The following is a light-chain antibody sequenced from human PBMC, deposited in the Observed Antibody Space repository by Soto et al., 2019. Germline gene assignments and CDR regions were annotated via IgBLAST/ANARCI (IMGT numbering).Light chain of an antibody. CDR3: CSYAGSQVV. CDR2: DVS. J-gene: IGLJ2*01. Sequence: QPALTQPRSVSGSPGQSVTISCTGTSSDVGGYNYVSWYQQHPGKAPKLMIYDVSKRPSGVPDRFSGSKSGNAASLTISGLQADDEADYYCCSYAGSQVVFGGGTKLTVL. V-gene: IGLV2-11*01. CDR1: SSDVGGYNY.